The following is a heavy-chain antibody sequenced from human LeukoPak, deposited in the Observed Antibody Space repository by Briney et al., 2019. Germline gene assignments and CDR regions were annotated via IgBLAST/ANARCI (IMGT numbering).Heavy chain of an antibody. CDR2: MNPNIGNT. CDR3: ARGGRSRAFDI. Sequence: SSVKVSCKASGYTFTSYDINWVRQATRQRLEGMGWMNPNIGNTGYAQKFQGRVTMTRNTSISTAYMELSSLRPEDTAVYYCARGGRSRAFDIWGQGTMVTVSS. CDR1: GYTFTSYD. V-gene: IGHV1-8*01. J-gene: IGHJ3*02.